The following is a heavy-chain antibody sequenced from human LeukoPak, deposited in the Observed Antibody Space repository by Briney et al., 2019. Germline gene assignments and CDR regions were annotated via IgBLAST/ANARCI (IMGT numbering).Heavy chain of an antibody. V-gene: IGHV3-64*01. Sequence: PGGSLRLSCAASGFTFSSYAMHWVRQAPGKGREYVSAISSNGGSTYYANSVKGRFTISRDNSKNTLYLQMGSLRAEDMAVYYRARDGVVVTAYHKAYYYYYYMDVWGKGTTVTVSS. J-gene: IGHJ6*03. CDR1: GFTFSSYA. CDR3: ARDGVVVTAYHKAYYYYYYMDV. CDR2: ISSNGGST. D-gene: IGHD2-21*02.